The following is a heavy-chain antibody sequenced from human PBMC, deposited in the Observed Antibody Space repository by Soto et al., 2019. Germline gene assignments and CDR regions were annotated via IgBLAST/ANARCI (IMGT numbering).Heavy chain of an antibody. V-gene: IGHV4-34*01. J-gene: IGHJ6*02. CDR1: VESVSGYY. D-gene: IGHD1-7*01. CDR3: ARYEYGNSLYGVDV. Sequence: SETLSLTCVVSVESVSGYYWSWIRQTPGMGLEWIGEVDHRGSTTYNPSLKNRASISIDSSKNLFSLELTSVTAADTALYFCARYEYGNSLYGVDVWGQGTRVTVSS. CDR2: VDHRGST.